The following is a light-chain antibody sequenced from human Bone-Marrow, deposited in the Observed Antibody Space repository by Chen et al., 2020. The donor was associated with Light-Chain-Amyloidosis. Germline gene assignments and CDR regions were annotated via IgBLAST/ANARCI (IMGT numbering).Light chain of an antibody. Sequence: LTQPPSASGTPGQRVTISCSGSSSNIGSNYVYWYQQLPGTAPKLLIYRNNQRPSGVPDRFSGAKSGTSASLAISGLRSEDEAEYYCAAWDDSLSGPGVFGGGTKLTV. V-gene: IGLV1-47*01. J-gene: IGLJ3*02. CDR1: SSNIGSNY. CDR2: RNN. CDR3: AAWDDSLSGPGV.